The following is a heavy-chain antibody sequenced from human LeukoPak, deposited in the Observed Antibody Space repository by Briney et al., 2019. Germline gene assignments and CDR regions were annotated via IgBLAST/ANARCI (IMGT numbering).Heavy chain of an antibody. CDR1: GFTFSSYS. CDR3: ARGVPAAIFGGDYYYMDV. D-gene: IGHD2-2*02. J-gene: IGHJ6*03. V-gene: IGHV3-21*01. CDR2: ISSSSSYI. Sequence: GGSLRLSCAASGFTFSSYSMNWVRQAPGKGLGWVSSISSSSSYIYYADSVKGRFTISRDNAKNSLYLQMNSLRAEDTAVYYCARGVPAAIFGGDYYYMDVWGKGTTVTVSS.